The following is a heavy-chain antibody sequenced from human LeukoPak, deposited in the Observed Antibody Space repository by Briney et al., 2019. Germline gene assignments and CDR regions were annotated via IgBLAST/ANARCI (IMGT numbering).Heavy chain of an antibody. J-gene: IGHJ4*02. V-gene: IGHV3-7*01. Sequence: PGGSLRLSCAVSGINFRGYWMAWVRQAPGKGLEWVANMKQDGSEKYYVDSVKGRFTISRDNAKNSLYLEMNSLRVEDTAVYYCVRDLGHTGYDLYDYWGQGTLVTVSS. CDR2: MKQDGSEK. D-gene: IGHD5-12*01. CDR1: GINFRGYW. CDR3: VRDLGHTGYDLYDY.